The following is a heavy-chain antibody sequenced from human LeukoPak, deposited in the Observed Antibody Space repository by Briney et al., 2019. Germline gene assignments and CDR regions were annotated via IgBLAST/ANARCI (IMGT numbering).Heavy chain of an antibody. V-gene: IGHV3-64*01. J-gene: IGHJ6*02. CDR2: ISSNGGST. CDR1: GFTFSTYA. Sequence: GGSLRLSCAASGFTFSTYAMHWVRQAPGKGLEYVSAISSNGGSTYYANSVKGRFTISRDNSKNTLYLQMGSLRAEDMAVYYCARDGDAAMSVASGGMDVWGQGTTVTVSS. CDR3: ARDGDAAMSVASGGMDV. D-gene: IGHD5-18*01.